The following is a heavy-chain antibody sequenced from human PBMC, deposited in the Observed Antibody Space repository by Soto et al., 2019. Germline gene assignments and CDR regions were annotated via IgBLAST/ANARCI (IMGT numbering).Heavy chain of an antibody. D-gene: IGHD3-16*02. J-gene: IGHJ3*02. Sequence: QVQLVQSGAEVKKPGASVKVSCKASGYTFISFGISWVRQAPGQGLEWMGWISAYNGNTNYAQKLQGRVTMTTDTSTSTAYMELRSLRSADTAVYYCARDLDDYVWVSYPSTDAFDIWGQGTRVTVSA. CDR1: GYTFISFG. V-gene: IGHV1-18*01. CDR2: ISAYNGNT. CDR3: ARDLDDYVWVSYPSTDAFDI.